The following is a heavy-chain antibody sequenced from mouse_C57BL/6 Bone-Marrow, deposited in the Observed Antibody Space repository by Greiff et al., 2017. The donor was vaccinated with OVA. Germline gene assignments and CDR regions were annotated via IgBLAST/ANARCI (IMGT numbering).Heavy chain of an antibody. CDR2: ISYDGSN. CDR3: AHYYAWFAY. CDR1: GYSITSGYY. Sequence: EVKLQESGPGLVKPSQSLSLTCSVTGYSITSGYYWNWIRQFPGNKLEWMGYISYDGSNNYNPSLKNRISITRDTSKNQFFLKLNSVTTEDTATYYCAHYYAWFAYWGQGTLVTVSA. J-gene: IGHJ3*01. V-gene: IGHV3-6*01. D-gene: IGHD1-2*01.